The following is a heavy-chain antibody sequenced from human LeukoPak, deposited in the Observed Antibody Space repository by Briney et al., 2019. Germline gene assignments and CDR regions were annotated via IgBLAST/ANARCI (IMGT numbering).Heavy chain of an antibody. CDR2: ISSSSSYI. Sequence: GGSLRLSCAASGFTFSSYSMNWVRQAPGKGLEWVSSISSSSSYIYYADSVKGRFTISRDNAKNSLYLQMNSLRAEDTAVYYCARVTNSGYDQALDYWGQGTLVTVSS. CDR1: GFTFSSYS. V-gene: IGHV3-21*01. J-gene: IGHJ4*02. CDR3: ARVTNSGYDQALDY. D-gene: IGHD5-12*01.